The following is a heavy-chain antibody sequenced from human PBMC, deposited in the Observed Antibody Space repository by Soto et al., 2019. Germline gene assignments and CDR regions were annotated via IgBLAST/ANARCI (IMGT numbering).Heavy chain of an antibody. D-gene: IGHD3-10*02. V-gene: IGHV1-46*01. Sequence: ASVQVSCNASGYTFTSYSMHWLRQAPGQGLEWMAIINPSDGSTTSAQKFQGRVTVTRDTSTSTAYMEVSSLRAEDTAAYYCARMLRGGGLDYWGRLRKVTVSS. CDR1: GYTFTSYS. CDR2: INPSDGST. J-gene: IGHJ4*01. CDR3: ARMLRGGGLDY.